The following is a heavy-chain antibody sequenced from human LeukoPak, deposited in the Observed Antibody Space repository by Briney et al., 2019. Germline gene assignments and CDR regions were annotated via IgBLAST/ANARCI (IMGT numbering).Heavy chain of an antibody. V-gene: IGHV1-24*01. CDR1: GYTLTELS. CDR3: ATDLKVAGYSSGWYTGY. J-gene: IGHJ4*02. D-gene: IGHD6-19*01. Sequence: ASVKVSCKVSGYTLTELSMHWVRQAPGKGLEWMGGFDPEDGVTIYAQKFQGRVTMTEDTSTDTAYMELSSLRSEDTAVYYCATDLKVAGYSSGWYTGYWGQGTLVTVSS. CDR2: FDPEDGVT.